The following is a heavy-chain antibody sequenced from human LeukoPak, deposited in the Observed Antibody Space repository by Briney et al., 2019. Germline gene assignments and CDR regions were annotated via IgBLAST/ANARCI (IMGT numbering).Heavy chain of an antibody. J-gene: IGHJ4*02. CDR3: AARSSGNPYF. CDR1: GLTLSNYW. V-gene: IGHV3-7*03. Sequence: PGGSLKLSCTASGLTLSNYWMIWVRQAPGKGLQWVAKIKQDGSEKYYVDSVKGRFTISRDNAENPLYLQMNSLRVEDTAVYYCAARSSGNPYFWGQGTLVTVSS. D-gene: IGHD1-26*01. CDR2: IKQDGSEK.